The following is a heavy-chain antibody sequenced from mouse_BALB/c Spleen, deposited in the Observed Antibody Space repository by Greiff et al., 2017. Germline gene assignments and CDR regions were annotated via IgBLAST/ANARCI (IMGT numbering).Heavy chain of an antibody. CDR1: GFTFSSYA. J-gene: IGHJ1*01. V-gene: IGHV5-6-5*01. CDR3: ARWLLGGWYFDV. CDR2: ISSGGST. D-gene: IGHD2-3*01. Sequence: EVHLLESGGGLVKPGGSLKLSCAASGFTFSSYAMSWVRQTPEKRLEWVASISSGGSTYYPDSVKGRFTISRDNARNILYLQMSSLRSEDTAMYYCARWLLGGWYFDVWGAGTTVTVSS.